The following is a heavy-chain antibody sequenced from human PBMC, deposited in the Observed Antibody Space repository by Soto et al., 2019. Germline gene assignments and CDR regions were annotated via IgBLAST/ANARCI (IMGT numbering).Heavy chain of an antibody. J-gene: IGHJ5*02. V-gene: IGHV1-69*01. CDR3: AREPFGRFDP. D-gene: IGHD3-10*01. CDR2: IIPVFGTT. CDR1: GDSFGSYA. Sequence: QMQLVQSGPEVKKPGSSVKVSCKASGDSFGSYAVSWVRQAPGQGLEWMGAIIPVFGTTNYTQKFKGRVTITADDSTTTAYMGLSSVRSDETAVYYCAREPFGRFDPWGQGTLVTVSS.